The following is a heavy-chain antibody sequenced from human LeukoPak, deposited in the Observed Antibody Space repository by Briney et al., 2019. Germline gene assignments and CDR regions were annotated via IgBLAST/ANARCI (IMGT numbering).Heavy chain of an antibody. CDR2: INPSGGST. D-gene: IGHD2-2*01. CDR1: GYTFTSYY. J-gene: IGHJ6*02. Sequence: ASVKVSCKASGYTFTSYYMHWVRQAPGQGLEWMGIINPSGGSTSYAQKFQGRVTMTRDTSTSTVCMELSSLRSEDTAVYYCAREGGYCSSTSCLGFMDVWGQGTTVTVSS. V-gene: IGHV1-46*01. CDR3: AREGGYCSSTSCLGFMDV.